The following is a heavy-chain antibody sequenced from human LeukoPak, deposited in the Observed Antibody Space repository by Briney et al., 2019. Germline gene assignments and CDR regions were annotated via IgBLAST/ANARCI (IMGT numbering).Heavy chain of an antibody. V-gene: IGHV3-48*03. CDR2: IGSSGSII. CDR3: ARDVNGYFDY. CDR1: GFTLSSYD. Sequence: GGPLTLSCAASGFTLSSYDMTGVPQSPGKGLEWVSYIGSSGSIIYYADSVKGRFTISRDNAKNSLYLQMNRLRAEDRAVYYCARDVNGYFDYWGQGTLVTVSS. J-gene: IGHJ4*02.